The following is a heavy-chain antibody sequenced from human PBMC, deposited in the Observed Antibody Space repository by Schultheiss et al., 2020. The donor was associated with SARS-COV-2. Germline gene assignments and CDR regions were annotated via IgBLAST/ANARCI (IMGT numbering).Heavy chain of an antibody. Sequence: SQTLSLTCTVSGGSISSSSYYWGWIRQPPGKGLEWIGSIYYSGSTYYNPSLKSRVTISVDTSKNQFSLKLSSVTAADTAVYYCARDIDSSSWYYYYYGMDVWGQGTTVTVSS. V-gene: IGHV4-39*02. J-gene: IGHJ6*02. D-gene: IGHD6-13*01. CDR3: ARDIDSSSWYYYYYGMDV. CDR1: GGSISSSSYY. CDR2: IYYSGST.